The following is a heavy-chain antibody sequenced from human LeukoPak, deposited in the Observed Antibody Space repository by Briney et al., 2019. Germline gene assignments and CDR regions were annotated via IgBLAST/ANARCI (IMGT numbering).Heavy chain of an antibody. CDR1: GFTFSSYG. Sequence: GGTLRLSCAASGFTFSSYGMSWVRQAPGKGLEWVSAISGSGGSTYYADSVKGRFTISRDNSKNTLYLQMNSLRAEDTAVYYCAKDHSSSSPRKSLGYWGQGTLVTVSS. J-gene: IGHJ4*02. D-gene: IGHD6-6*01. CDR3: AKDHSSSSPRKSLGY. CDR2: ISGSGGST. V-gene: IGHV3-23*01.